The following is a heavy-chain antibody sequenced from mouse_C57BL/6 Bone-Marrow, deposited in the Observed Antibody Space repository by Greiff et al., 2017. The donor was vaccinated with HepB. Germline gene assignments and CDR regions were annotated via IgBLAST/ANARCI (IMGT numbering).Heavy chain of an antibody. V-gene: IGHV1-87*01. CDR3: SEDSAVYYCACRDYYGSSSFAY. J-gene: IGHJ3*01. CDR2: GQGLEWIG. CDR1: YTFS. Sequence: QVHVKQSGPELARPWASVKISRQAFYTFSRRVHLAIRDTNYWMQWVKQRPGQGLEWIGAIYPGNGDTSYNQKFKGKATLTADKSSSTAYMQLSSLTSEDSAVYYCACRDYYGSSSFAYWGQGTLVTVSA. D-gene: IGHD1-1*01.